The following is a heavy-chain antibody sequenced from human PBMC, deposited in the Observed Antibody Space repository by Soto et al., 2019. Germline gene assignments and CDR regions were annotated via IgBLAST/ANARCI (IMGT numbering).Heavy chain of an antibody. CDR1: GFTFSSYA. V-gene: IGHV3-23*01. D-gene: IGHD3-3*01. CDR2: ISGSGGST. J-gene: IGHJ3*01. CDR3: ADAPYYDFWSGYHTDDPFDF. Sequence: GGSLRLSCAASGFTFSSYAMSWVRQAPGKGLEWVSAISGSGGSTYYADSVKGRFTISRDNSKNTLYLQMNSLRAEDTAVDDCADAPYYDFWSGYHTDDPFDFWGQGTMVTVSS.